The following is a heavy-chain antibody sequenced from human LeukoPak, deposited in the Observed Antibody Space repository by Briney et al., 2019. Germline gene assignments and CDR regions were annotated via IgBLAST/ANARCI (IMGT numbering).Heavy chain of an antibody. CDR3: ARARGNYCSSTSCYGYYYYYGMDV. Sequence: SVKVSCKASGGTFSSYAISWVRQAPGQGLEWMGGIMPIFGTANYAQKFQGRVTITADESTSTAYMELSSLRSEDTAVYYCARARGNYCSSTSCYGYYYYYGMDVWGQGTTVTVSS. V-gene: IGHV1-69*13. CDR2: IMPIFGTA. CDR1: GGTFSSYA. J-gene: IGHJ6*02. D-gene: IGHD2-2*01.